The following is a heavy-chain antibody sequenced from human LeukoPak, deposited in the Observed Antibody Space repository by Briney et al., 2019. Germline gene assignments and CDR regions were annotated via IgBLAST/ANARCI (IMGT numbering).Heavy chain of an antibody. J-gene: IGHJ5*02. Sequence: PGGSLRLSCAASGFTFSDSAIHWVRQASGKGLEWVGRIRGKGFSDPPAYAASVKDRFTISRDDSESTAYLQMSSLKAEDTAVYYCTVPQSGGNWFDPWGPGTQVTVSS. CDR2: IRGKGFSDPP. CDR1: GFTFSDSA. D-gene: IGHD3-16*01. CDR3: TVPQSGGNWFDP. V-gene: IGHV3-73*01.